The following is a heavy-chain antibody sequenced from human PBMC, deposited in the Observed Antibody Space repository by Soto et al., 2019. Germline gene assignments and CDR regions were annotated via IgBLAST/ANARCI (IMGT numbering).Heavy chain of an antibody. CDR1: GSTFSSYG. J-gene: IGHJ4*02. D-gene: IGHD1-26*01. Sequence: PGGSLRLSCAGSGSTFSSYGIHWVRQAPGKGLEWVALISYDGGNEKYTESVKDRFTISRDDSHNVAYLQMSSLRTEDTAMYYCAKDRYSGTYPTDFDYWGQGXLVTVSS. V-gene: IGHV3-30*18. CDR2: ISYDGGNE. CDR3: AKDRYSGTYPTDFDY.